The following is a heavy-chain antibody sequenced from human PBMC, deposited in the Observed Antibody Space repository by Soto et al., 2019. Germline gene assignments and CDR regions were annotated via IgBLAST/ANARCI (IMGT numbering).Heavy chain of an antibody. J-gene: IGHJ4*02. CDR1: GFTFSTYG. D-gene: IGHD6-19*01. Sequence: PGGSLRLSCAASGFTFSTYGMHWVRQAPGKGLEWVALIWYDGSNIYYADSVKGRFTISRDNSKNTLYLQMNSLRAEDTAVYYCARGASSGDGYNWRLGMADSVVDCWGQGTLVTVSS. CDR2: IWYDGSNI. V-gene: IGHV3-33*01. CDR3: ARGASSGDGYNWRLGMADSVVDC.